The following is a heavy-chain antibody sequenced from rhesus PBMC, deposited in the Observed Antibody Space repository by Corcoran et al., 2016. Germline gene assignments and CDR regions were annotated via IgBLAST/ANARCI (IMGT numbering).Heavy chain of an antibody. CDR1: GGSISDIYY. V-gene: IGHV4S9*01. CDR3: ARRRLAGPHFDY. CDR2: MYGTSGSN. Sequence: QVQLQESGPGLVKASETLSLTCAVSGGSISDIYYWNWIRQPPGKGLEWIGNMYGTSGSNSYNSSLKRRVTISKDTSKNQFSLKVTSVTAADTAVYYCARRRLAGPHFDYWGQGILVTVSS. D-gene: IGHD6-37*01. J-gene: IGHJ4*01.